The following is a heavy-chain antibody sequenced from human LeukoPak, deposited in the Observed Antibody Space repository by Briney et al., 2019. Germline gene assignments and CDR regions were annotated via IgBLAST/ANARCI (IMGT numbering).Heavy chain of an antibody. J-gene: IGHJ3*02. V-gene: IGHV5-51*01. CDR3: ARQPRSSIFGAVSTQSAFDI. Sequence: GESLKISCKGSGYSFTSYWIGWVRQMPGKGLEWMGIIYPGDSDTRYSPSFQGQVTISADKSINTACLQWSSLKASDTAMYYCARQPRSSIFGAVSTQSAFDIWGQGTMVTVSS. D-gene: IGHD3-3*01. CDR1: GYSFTSYW. CDR2: IYPGDSDT.